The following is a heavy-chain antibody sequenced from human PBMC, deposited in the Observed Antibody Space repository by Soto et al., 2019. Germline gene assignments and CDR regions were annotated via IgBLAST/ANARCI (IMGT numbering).Heavy chain of an antibody. D-gene: IGHD3-16*01. CDR1: GYFLRSSYHY. CDR2: IYYTGNT. CDR3: VRVEMYPGELTTNFER. Sequence: AATXSLTCAVSGYFLRSSYHYWGWMRQLPGKGLEWIGSIYYTGNTYYNPSLKSRVSISVDMATNEISLRLRAESIADTAVYYCVRVEMYPGELTTNFERWGQGALVTVSS. J-gene: IGHJ4*02. V-gene: IGHV4-39*01.